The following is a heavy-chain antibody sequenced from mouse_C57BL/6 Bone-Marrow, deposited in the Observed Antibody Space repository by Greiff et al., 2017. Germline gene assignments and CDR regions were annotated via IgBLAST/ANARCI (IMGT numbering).Heavy chain of an antibody. J-gene: IGHJ4*01. CDR2: INPSSGYT. D-gene: IGHD2-4*01. Sequence: QVQLQQSGAELAKPGASVKLSCKASGYTFTSYWMHWVKQRPGQGLEWIGYINPSSGYTKYNQKFQDKATVTAEKSSSTAYMQLSSLTYEDSAVYYYAREAVIKASRYAMDYGGQGTSVTVSS. V-gene: IGHV1-7*01. CDR3: AREAVIKASRYAMDY. CDR1: GYTFTSYW.